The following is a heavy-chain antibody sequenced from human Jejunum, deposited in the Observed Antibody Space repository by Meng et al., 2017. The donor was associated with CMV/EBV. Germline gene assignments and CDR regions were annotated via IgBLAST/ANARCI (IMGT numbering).Heavy chain of an antibody. CDR3: ARGIGEN. CDR1: GFTFSAYH. J-gene: IGHJ4*02. V-gene: IGHV3-74*01. D-gene: IGHD2/OR15-2a*01. CDR2: INSDGSST. Sequence: SLRLSWAASGFTFSAYHMNWLRQAPGKELVWVSRINSDGSSTSYADSVKGRLTISRDNAKNTLYLQMNGLRDEDTAVYYCARGIGENWGQGTLVTVSS.